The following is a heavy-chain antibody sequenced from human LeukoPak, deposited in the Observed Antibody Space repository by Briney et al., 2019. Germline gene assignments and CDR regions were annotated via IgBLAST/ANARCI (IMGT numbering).Heavy chain of an antibody. V-gene: IGHV3-30*18. CDR2: ISYDGSNK. D-gene: IGHD3-22*01. Sequence: PGRSLRLSCAASGFTFSSYGMHWVRQAPGKGLEWVAVISYDGSNKYYADSVKGRFTISRDNSKNRLYLQMNSLRAEDTAVYYCAKNGDSSGYYSVDYWGQGTLVTVSS. J-gene: IGHJ4*02. CDR1: GFTFSSYG. CDR3: AKNGDSSGYYSVDY.